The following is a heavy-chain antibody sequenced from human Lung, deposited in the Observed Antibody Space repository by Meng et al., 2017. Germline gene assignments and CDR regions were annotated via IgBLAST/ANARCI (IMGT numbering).Heavy chain of an antibody. D-gene: IGHD6-19*01. Sequence: QVHLQQSGPGLVNPSQTLPPTCAISGDSVSSNSAAWNWIRQSPPRGLEWLGRTYYRSKWYNGYAVSVRSRITINPDTSKNQFSLQLNSVTPEDTAVYYCARSQQWLDSWGQGTLVTVSS. CDR1: GDSVSSNSAA. V-gene: IGHV6-1*01. J-gene: IGHJ4*02. CDR2: TYYRSKWYN. CDR3: ARSQQWLDS.